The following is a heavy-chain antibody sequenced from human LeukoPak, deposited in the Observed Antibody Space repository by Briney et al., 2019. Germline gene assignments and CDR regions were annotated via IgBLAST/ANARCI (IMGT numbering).Heavy chain of an antibody. CDR3: AKDGESSGYYCGEVDY. D-gene: IGHD3-22*01. CDR1: GFTFSSYA. Sequence: GGSLGLSCAAPGFTFSSYAMSWVRQAPGKGLEWVSAISGSGGSTYYADSVKGRFTISRDNSKNTLYLQMNSLRAEDTAVYYCAKDGESSGYYCGEVDYWGQGTLVTVSS. J-gene: IGHJ4*02. CDR2: ISGSGGST. V-gene: IGHV3-23*01.